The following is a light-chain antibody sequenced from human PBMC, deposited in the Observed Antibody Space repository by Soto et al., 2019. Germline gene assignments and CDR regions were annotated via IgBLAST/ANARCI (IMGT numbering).Light chain of an antibody. CDR2: AAS. CDR1: QSIYIY. V-gene: IGKV1-39*01. CDR3: QQSYSSIT. J-gene: IGKJ5*01. Sequence: IQITQTPTSLSAAIGDRVTITFRAIQSIYIYLNWYQLKPWKAPKLVIHAASSLQRGVPSTFSGGGSGTDFTLTISSLQPEDFATYYCQQSYSSITFGQGTRLEI.